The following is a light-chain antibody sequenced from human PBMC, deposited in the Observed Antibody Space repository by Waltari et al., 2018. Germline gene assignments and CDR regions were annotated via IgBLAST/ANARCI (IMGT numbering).Light chain of an antibody. V-gene: IGKV3-11*01. Sequence: EIVLTQSPATLSSSPGERATLSCRASQSVSRYLVWYQQKPGQAPRLLIYDASNRATGIPARFSGSGSGTDYTLTISSLEAEDFAVYYCQQRVNWPITFGGGTKVEIK. CDR2: DAS. J-gene: IGKJ4*01. CDR1: QSVSRY. CDR3: QQRVNWPIT.